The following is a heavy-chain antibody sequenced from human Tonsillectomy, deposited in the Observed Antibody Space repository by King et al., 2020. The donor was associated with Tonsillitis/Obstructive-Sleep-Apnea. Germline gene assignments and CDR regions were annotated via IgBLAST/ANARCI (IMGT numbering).Heavy chain of an antibody. V-gene: IGHV5-51*01. Sequence: QLVQSGAEVKKPGESLKISCKGSRYSFTSYWIGWVRQMPGKGLEGMGIIYVDDSDTRYSPAFRGQFTLSVDKSISPAYLQWSSVKASDTAMYFCARGSGTVPPADTVTWFDPWGQGTLVTASS. CDR3: ARGSGTVPPADTVTWFDP. J-gene: IGHJ5*02. CDR2: IYVDDSDT. CDR1: RYSFTSYW. D-gene: IGHD1-26*01.